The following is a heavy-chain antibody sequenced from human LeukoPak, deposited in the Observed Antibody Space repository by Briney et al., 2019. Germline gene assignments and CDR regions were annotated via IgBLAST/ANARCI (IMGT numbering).Heavy chain of an antibody. CDR1: GYTFTSYG. D-gene: IGHD6-6*01. CDR3: ARDVESISFGAFDI. Sequence: ASVKVSCKASGYTFTSYGISWVRQAPGQGLEWMGWISAYNGNTNYAQKLQGRVTMTTDTSTSTAYMELRSLRSDDTAVYYCARDVESISFGAFDIWGQGTMVTVSS. J-gene: IGHJ3*02. V-gene: IGHV1-18*01. CDR2: ISAYNGNT.